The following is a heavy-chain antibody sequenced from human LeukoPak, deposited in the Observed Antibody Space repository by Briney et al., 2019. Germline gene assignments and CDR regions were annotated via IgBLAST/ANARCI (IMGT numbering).Heavy chain of an antibody. CDR2: INHSGST. D-gene: IGHD3-22*01. CDR3: ARGLSGSWFDP. J-gene: IGHJ5*02. Sequence: SETLSLTCAVYGGSFSGYYWSWIRQPPGKGLEWIGEINHSGSTNYNPSLKSRVTISVDTSKNQFSLKLSSVTAADTAVYYCARGLSGSWFDPWGQGTLVTVSS. CDR1: GGSFSGYY. V-gene: IGHV4-34*01.